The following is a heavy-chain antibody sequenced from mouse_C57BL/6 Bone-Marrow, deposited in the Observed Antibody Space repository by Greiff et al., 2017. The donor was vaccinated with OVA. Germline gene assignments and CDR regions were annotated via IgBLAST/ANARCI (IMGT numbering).Heavy chain of an antibody. CDR3: AWTGDYFDY. CDR1: GYTFTSYW. Sequence: QVQLQQPGAELVKPGASVKLSCKASGYTFTSYWMQWVKQRPGQGLEWIGEIDPSDSYTNYNQKFKGKATLTVDTSSSTAYMQLSSLTSEDSAVYYCAWTGDYFDYWGQGTTLTVSS. D-gene: IGHD4-1*01. J-gene: IGHJ2*01. V-gene: IGHV1-50*01. CDR2: IDPSDSYT.